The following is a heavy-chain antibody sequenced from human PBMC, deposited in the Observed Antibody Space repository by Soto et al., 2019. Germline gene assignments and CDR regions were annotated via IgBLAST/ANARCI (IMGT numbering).Heavy chain of an antibody. CDR2: ISAYNGNT. D-gene: IGHD3-16*01. Sequence: ASVKVSCKASGYTFTSYGISWVRQAPGQGLEWMGWISAYNGNTNYAQKLQGRVTMTTDTSTSTAYMELRSLRSDDTAVYYCAREQGGFWGNYYYYGMDVWGQGTTVTVSS. CDR1: GYTFTSYG. V-gene: IGHV1-18*01. J-gene: IGHJ6*02. CDR3: AREQGGFWGNYYYYGMDV.